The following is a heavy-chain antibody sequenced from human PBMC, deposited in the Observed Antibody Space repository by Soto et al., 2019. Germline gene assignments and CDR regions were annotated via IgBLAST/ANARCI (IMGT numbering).Heavy chain of an antibody. Sequence: SETLSLTCTVSGGSISSYYWSWIRQPPGKGLEWIGYIYYSGSTNYNPSLKSRVTISVDTSKNQFSLKLSSVTAADTAVYYCARDTYGGNSGSVFDYWGQGTMVTVYS. CDR2: IYYSGST. CDR1: GGSISSYY. CDR3: ARDTYGGNSGSVFDY. J-gene: IGHJ4*02. D-gene: IGHD2-21*02. V-gene: IGHV4-59*01.